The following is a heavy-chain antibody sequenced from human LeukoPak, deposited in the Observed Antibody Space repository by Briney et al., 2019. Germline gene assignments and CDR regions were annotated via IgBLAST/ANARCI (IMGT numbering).Heavy chain of an antibody. CDR2: ISYDGSNK. V-gene: IGHV3-30*03. CDR1: GFTFSSYG. CDR3: ARDDRLRGGFDY. Sequence: PGGSLRLSCAASGFTFSSYGMHWVRQAPGEGLEWVAVISYDGSNKYYADSVKGRFTISRDNSKNTLYLQMNSLRAEDTAVYYCARDDRLRGGFDYWGQGTLVTVSS. D-gene: IGHD3-16*01. J-gene: IGHJ4*02.